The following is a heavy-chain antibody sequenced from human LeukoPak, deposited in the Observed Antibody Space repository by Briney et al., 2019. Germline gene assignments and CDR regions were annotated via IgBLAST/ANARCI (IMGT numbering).Heavy chain of an antibody. CDR1: GFTFSSYW. CDR2: IKSDGSTT. J-gene: IGHJ6*02. V-gene: IGHV3-74*01. CDR3: ARVGGLSTSSGYYYGMDV. Sequence: QPGRSLRLSCAASGFTFSSYWMNWVRQAPGKGLVWVSRIKSDGSTTNYADSVKGRFPNPRDNAKNTLYPQMNSLRAEDTAVYYCARVGGLSTSSGYYYGMDVWGQGTTVTVSS. D-gene: IGHD6-6*01.